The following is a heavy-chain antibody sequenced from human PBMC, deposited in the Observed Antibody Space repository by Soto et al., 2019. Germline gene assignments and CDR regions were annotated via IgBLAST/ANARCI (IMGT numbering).Heavy chain of an antibody. D-gene: IGHD2-21*01. CDR2: ISGPGSIT. J-gene: IGHJ6*02. CDR1: GSSFSSYA. Sequence: EVQLLESGGGLVQPGGSLRLSCAASGSSFSSYAMNWVRQAPGKGLEWVSSISGPGSITYYADSVKGRFTISRGNSKDTLYMQMTSLRVEDTAVSYCAQGGLWVHYGMDVWGQGTTVTVSS. CDR3: AQGGLWVHYGMDV. V-gene: IGHV3-23*01.